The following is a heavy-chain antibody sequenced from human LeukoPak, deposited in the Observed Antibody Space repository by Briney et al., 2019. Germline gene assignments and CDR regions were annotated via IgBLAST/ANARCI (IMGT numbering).Heavy chain of an antibody. V-gene: IGHV3-21*01. J-gene: IGHJ3*02. D-gene: IGHD2-15*01. Sequence: GGSLRLSCASSGFTFSSYSMNWVRQAPGKGLEWVSSISTGSSYIFYADSVKGRFAISRDNAKNSLYLQMNSLRAEDTAVYYCARGYCSGGSCYLNAFDIWGQGTMVTVSS. CDR1: GFTFSSYS. CDR3: ARGYCSGGSCYLNAFDI. CDR2: ISTGSSYI.